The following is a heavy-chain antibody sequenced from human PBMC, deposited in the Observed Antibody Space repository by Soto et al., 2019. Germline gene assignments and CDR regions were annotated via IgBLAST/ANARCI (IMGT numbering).Heavy chain of an antibody. J-gene: IGHJ6*02. CDR1: GASISSRSYY. CDR2: IHYSGST. CDR3: ARVISSSSSLGLPYYYYGLDV. V-gene: IGHV4-39*01. Sequence: QLQLQESGPGLVKPSETLSLTCTVSGASISSRSYYWGWIRQPPGKGLEWIGSIHYSGSTYFIPSFNRRVTMSSDRSKCQFSRELSSVTAEDTAVYYCARVISSSSSLGLPYYYYGLDVWGQGTTVTVSS. D-gene: IGHD6-6*01.